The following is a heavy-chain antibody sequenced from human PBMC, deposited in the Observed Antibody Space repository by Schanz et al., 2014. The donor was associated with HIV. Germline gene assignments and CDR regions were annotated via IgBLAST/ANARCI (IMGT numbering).Heavy chain of an antibody. Sequence: QVQLVQSGAEVKKPGASVKVSCKASGYTFTSFGVTWVRQAPGQGLEWMGWISPYNGYTDYAQKLQGRVTLTTDTSTSTAYMEVRSLRSDDTAVYYCARGEVPSLGMDVWGQGTTVTVSS. V-gene: IGHV1-18*01. CDR2: ISPYNGYT. D-gene: IGHD1-26*01. J-gene: IGHJ6*02. CDR3: ARGEVPSLGMDV. CDR1: GYTFTSFG.